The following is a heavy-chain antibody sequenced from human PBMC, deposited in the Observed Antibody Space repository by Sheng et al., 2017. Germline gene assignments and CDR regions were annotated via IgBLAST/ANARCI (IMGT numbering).Heavy chain of an antibody. Sequence: QIHLEQSGAEVKNVGASVKVSCKAYGYSFNSYGIAWVRQAPGQGLEWMGWISPYSGKPTYEQKVQDRVTMTTDTSTSTVFMELRNLRSDDTAIYFCARAFSTGLVYALRYWGQGTLITVSS. J-gene: IGHJ4*02. CDR2: ISPYSGKP. V-gene: IGHV1-18*01. CDR1: GYSFNSYG. D-gene: IGHD3-22*01. CDR3: ARAFSTGLVYALRY.